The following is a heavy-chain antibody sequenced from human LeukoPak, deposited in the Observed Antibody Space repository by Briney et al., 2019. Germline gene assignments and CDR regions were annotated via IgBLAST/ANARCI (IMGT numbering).Heavy chain of an antibody. Sequence: GSLRLSCEAFGFTFRSYSMSWVRQAPGKGLEWVAFIGNSASFIQYADSVKGRFTISRDNANNSLYLRMDSLRAEDTAVYYCARGHSSTYYLKYWGQGTLVTVSS. J-gene: IGHJ4*01. D-gene: IGHD3-22*01. CDR3: ARGHSSTYYLKY. CDR1: GFTFRSYS. V-gene: IGHV3-21*05. CDR2: IGNSASFI.